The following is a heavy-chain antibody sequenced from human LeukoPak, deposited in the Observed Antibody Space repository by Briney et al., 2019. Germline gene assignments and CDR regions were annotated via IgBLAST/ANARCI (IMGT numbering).Heavy chain of an antibody. J-gene: IGHJ1*01. CDR1: GGSFSGY. CDR2: INHTGST. Sequence: PSETLSLTCAVYGGSFSGYWSWIRQPPGKGLEWIGEINHTGSTSYNPSLKSRVTISVDTSKNQFSLKLSSVTAADTAVYLCARRSHYSGWYVWGQGTLVTVSS. D-gene: IGHD6-19*01. V-gene: IGHV4-34*01. CDR3: ARRSHYSGWYV.